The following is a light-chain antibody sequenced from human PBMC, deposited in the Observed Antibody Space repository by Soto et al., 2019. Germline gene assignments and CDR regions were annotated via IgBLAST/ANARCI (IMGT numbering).Light chain of an antibody. J-gene: IGKJ1*01. CDR3: QQYNSYSST. CDR2: KAS. Sequence: DIRMTQSPSTLSVSQGERVTITCRASQTVSSWLSWYQQKPGKAPKLMIYKASRVESGVPSRFSGSGSGTAFTLTISFLQPDDVATYCSQQYNSYSSTFGQGTKVDIK. CDR1: QTVSSW. V-gene: IGKV1-5*03.